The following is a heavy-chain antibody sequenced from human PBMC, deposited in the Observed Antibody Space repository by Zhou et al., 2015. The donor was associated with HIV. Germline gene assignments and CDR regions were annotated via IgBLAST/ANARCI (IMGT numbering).Heavy chain of an antibody. V-gene: IGHV1-69*06. CDR3: ARDPRYCSGGSCLGDDYYYYGMDV. CDR2: ITPIFGTA. Sequence: QVQLVQSGAEVKKPGSSVKVSCKASGGSFSNYAISWVRQAPGQGLEYMGGITPIFGTAHYAQKFQDRVTITADKSTTTAYMELSSLRSEDTAVYYCARDPRYCSGGSCLGDDYYYYGMDVWGQGTTVTVSS. CDR1: GGSFSNYA. J-gene: IGHJ6*02. D-gene: IGHD2-15*01.